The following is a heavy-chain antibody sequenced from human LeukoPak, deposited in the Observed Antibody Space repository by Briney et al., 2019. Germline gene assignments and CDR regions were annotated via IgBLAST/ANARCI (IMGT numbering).Heavy chain of an antibody. CDR3: ARDGYYDSSGYYSVQH. J-gene: IGHJ1*01. D-gene: IGHD3-22*01. Sequence: SVKVSCKASGGTFSSYAISWVRQAPGQGLGWMGGIIPIFGTANYAQKFQGRVTITADESTSTAYMELSSLRSEDTAVYYCARDGYYDSSGYYSVQHWGQGTLVTVSS. CDR1: GGTFSSYA. CDR2: IIPIFGTA. V-gene: IGHV1-69*13.